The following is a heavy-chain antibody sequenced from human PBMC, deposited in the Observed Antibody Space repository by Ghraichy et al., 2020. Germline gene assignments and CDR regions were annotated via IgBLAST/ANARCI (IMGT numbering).Heavy chain of an antibody. J-gene: IGHJ5*02. CDR3: ARVGYYYDSSGYTNWFDP. CDR1: GGSISSGDYY. V-gene: IGHV4-30-4*01. D-gene: IGHD3-22*01. CDR2: IYYSGST. Sequence: SETLSLTCTVSGGSISSGDYYWSWIRQPPGKGLEWIGYIYYSGSTYYNPSLKSRVTISVDTSKNQFSLKLSSVTAADTAVYYCARVGYYYDSSGYTNWFDPWGQGTLVTVSS.